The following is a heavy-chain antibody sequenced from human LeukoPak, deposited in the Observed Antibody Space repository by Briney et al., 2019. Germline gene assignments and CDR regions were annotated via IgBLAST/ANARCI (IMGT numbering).Heavy chain of an antibody. J-gene: IGHJ4*02. Sequence: GGSLRLSCAASGFTFSSYAMSWVRQAPGKGLEWVSAISGSGGSTYYADSVKGRFTISRDNSKNTLYLQMNSLRAEDTAVYYCARAQTGSTYGYRYWGQGTLVTVSS. CDR2: ISGSGGST. V-gene: IGHV3-23*01. D-gene: IGHD5-18*01. CDR3: ARAQTGSTYGYRY. CDR1: GFTFSSYA.